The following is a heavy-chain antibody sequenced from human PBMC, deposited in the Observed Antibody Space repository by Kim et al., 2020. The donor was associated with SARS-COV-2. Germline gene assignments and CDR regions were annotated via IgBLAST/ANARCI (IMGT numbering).Heavy chain of an antibody. D-gene: IGHD1-26*01. J-gene: IGHJ6*02. CDR3: ARKIVGAIGYYYYGMDV. Sequence: FQGRVTMTRDTSTSTVYMELSSLRSEDTAVYYCARKIVGAIGYYYYGMDVWGQGTTVTVSS. V-gene: IGHV1-46*01.